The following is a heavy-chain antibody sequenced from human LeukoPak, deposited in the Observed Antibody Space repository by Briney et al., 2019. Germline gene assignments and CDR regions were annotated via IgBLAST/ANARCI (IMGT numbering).Heavy chain of an antibody. CDR3: AKDQVLGDYYESSGSNFDY. CDR1: GFTFSTFA. D-gene: IGHD3-22*01. V-gene: IGHV3-30*18. Sequence: GRSLRLSCAASGFTFSTFAMHWVRQAPGKGLEWVALISYDGSQKYYADSVKGRFTISRDNSKNTVYLQMNSLRVEDTAVYYCAKDQVLGDYYESSGSNFDYWGQGTLVTVSS. J-gene: IGHJ4*02. CDR2: ISYDGSQK.